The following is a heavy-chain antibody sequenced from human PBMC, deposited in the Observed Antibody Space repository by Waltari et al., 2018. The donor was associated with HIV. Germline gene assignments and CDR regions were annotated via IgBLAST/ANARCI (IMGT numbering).Heavy chain of an antibody. CDR1: GFSLSTSGVG. CDR2: IYWDDDK. V-gene: IGHV2-5*02. Sequence: QITLKESGPTLVKPTQTLTLTCTFSGFSLSTSGVGVGWIRQPPGKALEWLALIYWDDDKRYRPSLKIRLTITKDTSKNRVVLTMTNMDPVDTATYYCAHRLVAFGGVIAPNDAFDIWGQWTMVTVSS. J-gene: IGHJ3*02. D-gene: IGHD3-16*02. CDR3: AHRLVAFGGVIAPNDAFDI.